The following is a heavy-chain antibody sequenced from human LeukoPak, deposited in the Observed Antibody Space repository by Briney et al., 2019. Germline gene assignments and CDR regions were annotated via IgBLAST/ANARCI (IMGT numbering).Heavy chain of an antibody. D-gene: IGHD3-22*01. CDR3: AKDRGRYYDSSGFYWGYYFDS. CDR2: ISGTGGST. Sequence: GGSLRLSCAASGFTFSTYAVTWVRQAPGKGLEWVSTISGTGGSTYYADSVKGRFTISRDNSKNTLYLQMSSLRAEDTAVYYCAKDRGRYYDSSGFYWGYYFDSWGQGILVTVST. CDR1: GFTFSTYA. V-gene: IGHV3-23*01. J-gene: IGHJ4*02.